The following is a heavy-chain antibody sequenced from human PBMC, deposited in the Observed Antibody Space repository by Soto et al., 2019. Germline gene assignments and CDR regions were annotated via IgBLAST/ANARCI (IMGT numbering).Heavy chain of an antibody. D-gene: IGHD6-13*01. CDR2: INAGNGNT. J-gene: IGHJ3*02. Sequence: ASVKGSCKTSGYTYTRYAVRWVRQATGQRLEWMGWINAGNGNTKYSQKFQGRVTITRDTSASTAYMELSSLRSEDTAVYYCARVGQQLVRVAFDIWGQGTMVTVSS. V-gene: IGHV1-3*01. CDR3: ARVGQQLVRVAFDI. CDR1: GYTYTRYA.